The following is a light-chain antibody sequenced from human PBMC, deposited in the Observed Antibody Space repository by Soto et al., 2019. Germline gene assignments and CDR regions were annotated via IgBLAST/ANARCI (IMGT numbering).Light chain of an antibody. CDR1: QSISLS. CDR3: QQRPNWPPWS. V-gene: IGKV3-11*01. CDR2: DAS. J-gene: IGKJ1*01. Sequence: EIVLTQSPATLSLSPGERATLSCRASQSISLSLAWFQHKPGQPPRLLIYDASTRATGIPARFSGSGSGTDFTLTISSLEPEDFAVYYCQQRPNWPPWSFGQGIRVEVK.